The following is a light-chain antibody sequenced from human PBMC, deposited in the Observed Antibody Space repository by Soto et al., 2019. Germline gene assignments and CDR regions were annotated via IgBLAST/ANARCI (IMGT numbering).Light chain of an antibody. J-gene: IGKJ2*01. CDR3: QQYNNWPSYT. Sequence: EIVMTQSPASLSVSPGERATLSCRASQSVSSKLAWYQQRPGQAPRLLFYGASSRATGIPARFSGSGYGTEFTLTISSLQSEDFAVYYCQQYNNWPSYTFGQGTKLEIK. CDR2: GAS. V-gene: IGKV3-15*01. CDR1: QSVSSK.